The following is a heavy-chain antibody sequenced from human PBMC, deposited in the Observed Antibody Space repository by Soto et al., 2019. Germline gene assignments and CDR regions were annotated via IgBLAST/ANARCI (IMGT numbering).Heavy chain of an antibody. CDR3: ARDPDIVVVPAAIKGGIAAAAPRGWFDP. V-gene: IGHV1-18*01. CDR1: GYNFISYG. J-gene: IGHJ5*02. CDR2: ISGYNGNT. D-gene: IGHD2-2*01. Sequence: ASVKVSCKASGYNFISYGITWVRQAPGQGLEWMGWISGYNGNTNYSQKFQGRVTMTRDTSASTAYMELSSLRSEDTAVYYCARDPDIVVVPAAIKGGIAAAAPRGWFDPWGQGTLVTAPQ.